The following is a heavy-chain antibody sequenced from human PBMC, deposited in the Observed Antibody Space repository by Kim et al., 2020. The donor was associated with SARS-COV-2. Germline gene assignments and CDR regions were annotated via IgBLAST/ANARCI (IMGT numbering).Heavy chain of an antibody. CDR2: IKRDGSER. V-gene: IGHV3-7*01. CDR1: GITSSSYW. Sequence: GGSLRLSCVESGITSSSYWLTWVRQAPGKGLEWVANIKRDGSERYYGGSVKGRFTISRDNAKSSVFLQMNSLRSEDTAVYYCGISGIWGQGTLVTVSS. J-gene: IGHJ4*02. CDR3: GISGI.